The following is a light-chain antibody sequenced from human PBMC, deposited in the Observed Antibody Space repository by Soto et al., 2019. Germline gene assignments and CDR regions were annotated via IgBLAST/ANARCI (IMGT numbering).Light chain of an antibody. CDR2: LGS. J-gene: IGKJ2*02. CDR3: MQALQTLWT. Sequence: DLVMTQSPLSLPVTPGEPASISCRSSQSLLHSNGYNYLDWYLQKPGQSPQLLIYLGSNRASGVPDMFSGSGSGTDFTLKISRVEAEDVGVYYCMQALQTLWTFGQGTKLEIK. CDR1: QSLLHSNGYNY. V-gene: IGKV2-28*01.